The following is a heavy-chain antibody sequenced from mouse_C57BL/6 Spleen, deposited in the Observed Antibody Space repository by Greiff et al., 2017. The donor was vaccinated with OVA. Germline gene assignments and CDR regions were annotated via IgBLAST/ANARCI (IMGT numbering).Heavy chain of an antibody. J-gene: IGHJ2*01. D-gene: IGHD2-3*01. CDR1: GYTFTSYW. Sequence: QVQLKQPGAELVKPGASVKLSCKASGYTFTSYWMHWVKQRPGQGLEWIGMIHPNSGSTNYNEKFKSKATLTVDKSSSTAYMQLSSLTSEDSAVYYCAREDDPNYFDYWGQGTTLTVSS. CDR3: AREDDPNYFDY. CDR2: IHPNSGST. V-gene: IGHV1-64*01.